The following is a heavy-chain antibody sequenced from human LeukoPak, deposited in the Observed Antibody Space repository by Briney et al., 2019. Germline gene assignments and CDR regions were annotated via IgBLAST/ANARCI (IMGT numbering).Heavy chain of an antibody. J-gene: IGHJ4*02. CDR3: ASTKMRGYSYY. CDR1: GFIVSHKY. V-gene: IGHV3-66*01. Sequence: GGSLRLSCAASGFIVSHKYMAWVRQAPGKGPEWLSIIYTGGNTVSADSVKGRFTISRDNAKNSLYLQMNSLRAEDTAVYYCASTKMRGYSYYWGQGTLVTVSS. CDR2: IYTGGNT. D-gene: IGHD5-18*01.